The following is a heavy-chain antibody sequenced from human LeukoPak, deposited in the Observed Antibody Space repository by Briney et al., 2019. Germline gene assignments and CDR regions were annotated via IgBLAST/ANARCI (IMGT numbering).Heavy chain of an antibody. CDR3: ARNYRFAVDYYYMDV. Sequence: ASVKVSCKASGYTFSNYAINWVRQAPGQGLEWMGWISTYNGNTNYAQKFQGRVTMTRDTSTSTVYMELSSLRAEDTAVYYCARNYRFAVDYYYMDVWGTGTTVTISS. J-gene: IGHJ6*03. CDR2: ISTYNGNT. V-gene: IGHV1-18*01. CDR1: GYTFSNYA. D-gene: IGHD4-11*01.